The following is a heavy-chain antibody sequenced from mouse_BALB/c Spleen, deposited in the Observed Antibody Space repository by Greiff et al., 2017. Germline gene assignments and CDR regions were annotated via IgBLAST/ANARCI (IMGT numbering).Heavy chain of an antibody. V-gene: IGHV5-17*02. CDR1: GFTFSSFG. Sequence: EVKLMESGGGLVQPGGSRKLSCAASGFTFSSFGMHWVRQAPEKGLEWVAYISSGSSTIYYADTVKGRFTISRDNPKNTLFLQMTSLRSEDTAMYYCARDYYGSSHYAMDYWGQGTSVTVSS. CDR2: ISSGSSTI. CDR3: ARDYYGSSHYAMDY. D-gene: IGHD1-1*01. J-gene: IGHJ4*01.